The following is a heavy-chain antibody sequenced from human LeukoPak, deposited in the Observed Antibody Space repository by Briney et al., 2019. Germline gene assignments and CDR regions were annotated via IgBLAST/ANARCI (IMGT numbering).Heavy chain of an antibody. CDR1: GGSISSYY. J-gene: IGHJ4*02. V-gene: IGHV4-59*08. Sequence: SETLSLTCTVSGGSISSYYWSWIRQPQGKGLEWIGYIYYSGSTNYNPSLKSRVTISVDTSKNQFSLKLSSVTAADTAVYYCARHSKAKRIDYWGQGTLVTVSS. CDR2: IYYSGST. CDR3: ARHSKAKRIDY.